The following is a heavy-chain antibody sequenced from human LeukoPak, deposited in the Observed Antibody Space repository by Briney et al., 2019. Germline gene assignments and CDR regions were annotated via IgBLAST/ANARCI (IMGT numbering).Heavy chain of an antibody. D-gene: IGHD4-17*01. CDR2: IYYSGST. CDR3: ARHDYGDYPYYYYYYMDV. V-gene: IGHV4-39*01. J-gene: IGHJ6*03. CDR1: GGSISSSSYY. Sequence: SETLSLTCTVSGGSISSSSYYWGWIRQPPGKGLEWIGSIYYSGSTYYNPSLKSRVTISVDTSKNQFSLKLSSVTAADTAVYYCARHDYGDYPYYYYYYMDVWGKGTTVTISS.